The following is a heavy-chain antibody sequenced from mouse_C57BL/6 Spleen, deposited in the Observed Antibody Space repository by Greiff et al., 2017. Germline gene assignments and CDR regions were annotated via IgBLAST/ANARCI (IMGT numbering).Heavy chain of an antibody. J-gene: IGHJ2*01. Sequence: VQLQQSGPELVKPGASVKIPCKASGYTFTDYNMDWVKQSHGKSLEWIGDINPNNGGTIYNQKFKGKATLTVDKSSSTAYMELRSLTSEDTAVYYCARSPITTVVPLDYWGQGTTLTVSS. V-gene: IGHV1-18*01. D-gene: IGHD1-1*01. CDR2: INPNNGGT. CDR1: GYTFTDYN. CDR3: ARSPITTVVPLDY.